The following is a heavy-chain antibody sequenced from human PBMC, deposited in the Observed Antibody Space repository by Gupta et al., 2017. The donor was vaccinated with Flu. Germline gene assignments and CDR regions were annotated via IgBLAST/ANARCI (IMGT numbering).Heavy chain of an antibody. Sequence: EVQLLESGGGLVQPGGSLRLSCAASGFTFKNYAMSWVRQAPGKGLEWVSAISGSGGSAYYADSVKGRFTISRDNSKNTLHLQMNSLRADDTAVYYCAKDGSDFWSGYYPRWFDPWGPGTLVTVSS. J-gene: IGHJ5*02. V-gene: IGHV3-23*01. CDR1: GFTFKNYA. CDR3: AKDGSDFWSGYYPRWFDP. CDR2: ISGSGGSA. D-gene: IGHD3-3*01.